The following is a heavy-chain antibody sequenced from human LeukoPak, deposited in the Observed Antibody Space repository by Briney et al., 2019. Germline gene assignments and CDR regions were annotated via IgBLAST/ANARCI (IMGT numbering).Heavy chain of an antibody. CDR3: ATHAHHWNYGC. J-gene: IGHJ1*01. Sequence: SSETLSLTCTVSGGSISSSSYYWAWVRPPPGKGPNWIVSISYSGSTNYNPSRKSRLTISVDTSTNQFSLKLTSVAASDTAVYYCATHAHHWNYGCWGQGTLVTVSS. D-gene: IGHD1-7*01. CDR1: GGSISSSSYY. V-gene: IGHV4-39*01. CDR2: ISYSGST.